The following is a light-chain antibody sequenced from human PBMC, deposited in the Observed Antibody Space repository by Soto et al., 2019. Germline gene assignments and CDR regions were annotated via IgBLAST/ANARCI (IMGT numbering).Light chain of an antibody. CDR1: QSLLQSNGYNY. CDR2: LGS. V-gene: IGKV2-28*01. CDR3: MQALQTL. Sequence: DIVMTQSPFSLAVTPGESASISCRSSQSLLQSNGYNYLDWYLQKPGQSPQLLIYLGSSRASGVPDRFSGSGSGTDFTLKISRVEAEDVGVYYCMQALQTLFGQGTRLEIK. J-gene: IGKJ5*01.